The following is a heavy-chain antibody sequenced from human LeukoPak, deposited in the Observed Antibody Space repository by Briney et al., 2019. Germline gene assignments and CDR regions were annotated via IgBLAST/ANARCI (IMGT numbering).Heavy chain of an antibody. D-gene: IGHD3-10*01. CDR3: ARIYYFGDNNWRYFDN. J-gene: IGHJ4*02. V-gene: IGHV3-7*01. CDR1: GFTFNSYW. CDR2: IDPDGSEK. Sequence: GGSLRLSCAASGFTFNSYWMSWVCQAPGKGLEWVANIDPDGSEKQYGDSVKGRFTTSRDNAKNSLYLQMNSLRAEDTAIYYCARIYYFGDNNWRYFDNWGQGTLVTVSS.